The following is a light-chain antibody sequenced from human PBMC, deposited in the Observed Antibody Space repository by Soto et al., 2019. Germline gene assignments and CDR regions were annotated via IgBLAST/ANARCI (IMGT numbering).Light chain of an antibody. CDR1: QSVASIY. Sequence: EIVLTQSPGTLSLSPGEGATLSCRASQSVASIYVAWYQQNPGQAPRLLIYGASSRATGTQDRFSGSGSGKDFTLTISRLEPEDFAVYYCQQYDNSLSTFGQGTKLEIK. CDR2: GAS. CDR3: QQYDNSLST. J-gene: IGKJ2*01. V-gene: IGKV3-20*01.